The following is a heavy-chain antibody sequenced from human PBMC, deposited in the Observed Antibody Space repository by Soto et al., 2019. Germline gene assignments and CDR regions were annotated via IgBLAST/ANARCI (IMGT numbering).Heavy chain of an antibody. V-gene: IGHV4-59*08. CDR2: IYYSGST. CDR1: GGSFSGYY. J-gene: IGHJ4*02. Sequence: PSETLSLTCAVYGGSFSGYYWSWIRQPPGKALEWIGYIYYSGSTKYNPSLKSRVTMSVDTSNNQFSLRVSSVTAADTAVYYCARHSNRNYGLYYFDFWGLGALVTVSS. D-gene: IGHD4-4*01. CDR3: ARHSNRNYGLYYFDF.